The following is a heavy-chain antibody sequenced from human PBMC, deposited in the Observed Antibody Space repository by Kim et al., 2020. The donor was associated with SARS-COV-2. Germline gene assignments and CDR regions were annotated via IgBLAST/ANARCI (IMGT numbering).Heavy chain of an antibody. V-gene: IGHV1-2*06. D-gene: IGHD5-18*01. CDR2: INPYSGGA. CDR1: GYSFTGFY. Sequence: ASVKVSCKASGYSFTGFYIHWARQAPGQGLEWMGRINPYSGGANYARKFQGRVTVTSDTPLSTAYMDLSGLTSDDTAVYFCTRDDTLGYSVYWGQGTLVAVSS. J-gene: IGHJ4*02. CDR3: TRDDTLGYSVY.